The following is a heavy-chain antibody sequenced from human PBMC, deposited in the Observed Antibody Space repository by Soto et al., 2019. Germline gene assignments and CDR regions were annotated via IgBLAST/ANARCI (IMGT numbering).Heavy chain of an antibody. CDR3: ASWIQKIDY. D-gene: IGHD5-18*01. CDR1: GFTFSDYY. V-gene: IGHV3-11*01. Sequence: GGSMRLSCAASGFTFSDYYMSWIRQAPGKGLEWVSYISSSGNTRYYADSVKGRFTISRDNAKNSLYLQMNSLRAEDTAVYYCASWIQKIDYWGQGTLVTVSS. J-gene: IGHJ4*02. CDR2: ISSSGNTR.